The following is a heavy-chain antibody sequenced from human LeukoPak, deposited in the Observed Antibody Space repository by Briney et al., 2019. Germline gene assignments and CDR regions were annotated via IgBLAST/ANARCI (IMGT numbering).Heavy chain of an antibody. Sequence: GGSLRLSCAASGFTFSTYEMNWVRQAPGKGLEWVSCINSGSDTIYYADSVKGRFTISRDNTKNSLFLHMNSLRAEDTAVYYCVRDGSGYDYWGQGTLVTVSS. CDR3: VRDGSGYDY. J-gene: IGHJ4*02. CDR2: INSGSDTI. V-gene: IGHV3-48*03. D-gene: IGHD1-1*01. CDR1: GFTFSTYE.